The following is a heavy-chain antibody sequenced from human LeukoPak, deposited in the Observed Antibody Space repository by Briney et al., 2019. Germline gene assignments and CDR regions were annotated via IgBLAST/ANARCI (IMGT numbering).Heavy chain of an antibody. CDR2: INHSGST. CDR1: GGSISGYY. V-gene: IGHV4-34*01. CDR3: ARSVEGYCSGGSCYSYYYYMDV. J-gene: IGHJ6*03. Sequence: PSETLSLTCAVYGGSISGYYWSWIRQPPGKGLEWIGEINHSGSTNYNPSLKSRVTISIDTSKNQFSLKLSSVTAADTAVYYCARSVEGYCSGGSCYSYYYYMDVWGKGTTVTVSS. D-gene: IGHD2-15*01.